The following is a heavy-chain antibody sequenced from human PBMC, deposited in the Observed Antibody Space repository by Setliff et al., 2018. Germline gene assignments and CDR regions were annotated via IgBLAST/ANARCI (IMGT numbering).Heavy chain of an antibody. J-gene: IGHJ4*02. D-gene: IGHD3-16*01. CDR2: IYHGGKT. CDR1: GGSISSGVYY. V-gene: IGHV4-39*01. CDR3: ARLPNYVWGSPVDY. Sequence: SETLSLTCTVSGGSISSGVYYWGWIRQPPGKGLEWIGRIYHGGKTYYNTSLESRLTISVDTSKNQFSLKLRSVTAADTAVYYCARLPNYVWGSPVDYWGQGTLVTVSS.